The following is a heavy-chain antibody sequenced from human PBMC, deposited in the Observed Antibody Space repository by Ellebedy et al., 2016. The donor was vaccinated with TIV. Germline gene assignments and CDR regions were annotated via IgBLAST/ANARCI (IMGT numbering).Heavy chain of an antibody. Sequence: GGSLRLSXAASGFTFSSYAMSWVRQAPGKGLEWVSAISGSGGSTYYADSVKGRFTISRDNSKNTLYLQMNSLRAEDTAVYYCAKALWSDYYYMDVWGKGTTVTVSS. J-gene: IGHJ6*03. CDR2: ISGSGGST. D-gene: IGHD2-21*01. V-gene: IGHV3-23*01. CDR1: GFTFSSYA. CDR3: AKALWSDYYYMDV.